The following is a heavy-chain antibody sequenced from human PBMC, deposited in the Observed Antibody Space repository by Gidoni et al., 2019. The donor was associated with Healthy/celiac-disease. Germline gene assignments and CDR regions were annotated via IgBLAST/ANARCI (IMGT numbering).Heavy chain of an antibody. V-gene: IGHV1-46*03. CDR2: INPSGGST. CDR1: GYTFTSYY. D-gene: IGHD3-10*01. J-gene: IGHJ5*02. Sequence: QVQLVQSGAEVKKPGASVKVSCKASGYTFTSYYMHWVRQAPGQGLEWMGIINPSGGSTSYAQKFQGRVTMTRDTSTSTVYMELSSLRSEDTAVYYCARAFVGYGSGPGGWFDPWGQGTLVTVSS. CDR3: ARAFVGYGSGPGGWFDP.